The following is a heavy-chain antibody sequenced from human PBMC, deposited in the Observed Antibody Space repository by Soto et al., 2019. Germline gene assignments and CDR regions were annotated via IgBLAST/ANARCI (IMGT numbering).Heavy chain of an antibody. CDR1: GGTFSSYT. J-gene: IGHJ3*02. CDR2: IIPILGIA. Sequence: GASVKVSCKASGGTFSSYTISWVRQAPGRGLEWMGRIIPILGIANYAQKFQGRVTITADKSTSTAYMELSSLRSEDTAVYYCARRRGYSYGQKTRPDAFDIWGQGTMVTVSS. V-gene: IGHV1-69*02. CDR3: ARRRGYSYGQKTRPDAFDI. D-gene: IGHD5-18*01.